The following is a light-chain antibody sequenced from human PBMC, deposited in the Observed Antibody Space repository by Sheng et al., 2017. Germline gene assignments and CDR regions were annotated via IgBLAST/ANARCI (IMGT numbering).Light chain of an antibody. CDR1: RSINNY. J-gene: IGKJ1*01. CDR2: VRP. Sequence: DIQMTQSPSAMSASVGDRVTITCRASRSINNYFNWYQQSPGEAPKSWFMVRPLYEVESHQGSVALHLGQSPLSPSEGCNLTMFGTYYCQQSLTPPWTFGRGTKVEIK. CDR3: QQSLTPPWT. V-gene: IGKV1-39*01.